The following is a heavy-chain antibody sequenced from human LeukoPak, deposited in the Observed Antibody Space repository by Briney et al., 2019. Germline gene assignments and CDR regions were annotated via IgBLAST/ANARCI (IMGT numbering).Heavy chain of an antibody. J-gene: IGHJ6*03. V-gene: IGHV1-2*02. CDR2: INPNSGGT. Sequence: GASVKVSCKASGYTFTSYGISWVRQAPGQGLEWMGWINPNSGGTNYAQKFQGRVTMTRDTSISTAYMELSRLRSDDTAVYYCASYWSTSGNSYYYYYVDVWGKGTTVTVSS. CDR3: ASYWSTSGNSYYYYYVDV. CDR1: GYTFTSYG. D-gene: IGHD2-2*01.